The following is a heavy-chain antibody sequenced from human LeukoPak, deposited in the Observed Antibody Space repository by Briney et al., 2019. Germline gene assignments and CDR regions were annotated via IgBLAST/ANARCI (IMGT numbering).Heavy chain of an antibody. J-gene: IGHJ3*02. D-gene: IGHD3-9*01. V-gene: IGHV3-21*01. CDR2: ITSSSSST. Sequence: GGSLRLSCAASGFTFSAYSMNWVRQAPGQGLEWVPSITSSSSSTYYADSVKGRFTISRDNAKNSLYLQMNILRAEDTAVYFCARFETCQCDDVFDIWGQGTMVTVSS. CDR3: ARFETCQCDDVFDI. CDR1: GFTFSAYS.